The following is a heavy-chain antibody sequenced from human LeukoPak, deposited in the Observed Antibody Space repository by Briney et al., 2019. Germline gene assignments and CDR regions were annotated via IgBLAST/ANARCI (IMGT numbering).Heavy chain of an antibody. V-gene: IGHV4-4*07. CDR2: IYSSGTT. D-gene: IGHD3-22*01. CDR3: ARIHRRADSSGYYYEDWYFDL. J-gene: IGHJ2*01. Sequence: SETLSLTCIVSGGPISSNYWSWIRQPAGKGLEWIGRIYSSGTTTYIPSLKSRVTMSGDTSKNQLSLRLTSVTAADTAVYYCARIHRRADSSGYYYEDWYFDLWGRGTLVTVSS. CDR1: GGPISSNY.